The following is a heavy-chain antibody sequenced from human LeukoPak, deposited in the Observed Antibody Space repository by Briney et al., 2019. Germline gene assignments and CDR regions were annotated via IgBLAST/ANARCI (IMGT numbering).Heavy chain of an antibody. D-gene: IGHD6-19*01. J-gene: IGHJ4*02. Sequence: GGSLRLSCAASGFTFSSYWMHWVRQAPGRGLVWVSRINTDGSSTSYADSVKGRFTISRDNAKNTLYLQMNNLRAEDTAVYYCAKDTALTGTNYFDYWGQGTLVTVSS. CDR1: GFTFSSYW. CDR3: AKDTALTGTNYFDY. CDR2: INTDGSST. V-gene: IGHV3-74*01.